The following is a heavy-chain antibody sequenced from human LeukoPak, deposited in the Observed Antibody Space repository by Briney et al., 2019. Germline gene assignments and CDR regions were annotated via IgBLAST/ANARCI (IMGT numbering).Heavy chain of an antibody. CDR1: GGSFSSSSYY. D-gene: IGHD3-3*01. V-gene: IGHV4-39*07. CDR3: ARGIYDFWSPHAFDI. Sequence: SETLSLTCTVSGGSFSSSSYYWGWIRQPPGKGLEWIGTIYYSGSTNYNPSLKSRVTISVDTSKNQFSLKLSSVTAADTAVYYCARGIYDFWSPHAFDIWGQGTMVTVSS. CDR2: IYYSGST. J-gene: IGHJ3*02.